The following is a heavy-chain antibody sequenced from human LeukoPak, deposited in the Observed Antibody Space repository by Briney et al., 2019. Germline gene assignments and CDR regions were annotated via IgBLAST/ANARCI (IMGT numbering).Heavy chain of an antibody. D-gene: IGHD6-13*01. CDR1: GFTFTSYV. CDR3: AKPGISAAGTYFFDN. CDR2: ISGSGGST. V-gene: IGHV3-23*01. J-gene: IGHJ4*02. Sequence: QPGGSLRLSCAASGFTFTSYVMSWARQAPGKGLEWVSTISGSGGSTYYADSVKGRFTMSRDNSKNTLYLQMNSLRADDTAVYYCAKPGISAAGTYFFDNWGQGTLVTVSS.